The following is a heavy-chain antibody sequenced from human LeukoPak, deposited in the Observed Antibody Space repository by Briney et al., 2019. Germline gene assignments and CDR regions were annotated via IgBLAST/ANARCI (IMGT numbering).Heavy chain of an antibody. CDR1: GFTFSSYG. D-gene: IGHD3-3*01. Sequence: GRSLRLSCAASGFTFSSYGMHWVRQAPGKGLEWVAVIWYDGSNKYYADSVKGRFTISRDNSKNTLYLQMNSLRAEDTAVYYCARDGSISTYYDFWSGYYLQNYYYYYMDVWGKGTTVTVSS. CDR2: IWYDGSNK. CDR3: ARDGSISTYYDFWSGYYLQNYYYYYMDV. V-gene: IGHV3-33*01. J-gene: IGHJ6*03.